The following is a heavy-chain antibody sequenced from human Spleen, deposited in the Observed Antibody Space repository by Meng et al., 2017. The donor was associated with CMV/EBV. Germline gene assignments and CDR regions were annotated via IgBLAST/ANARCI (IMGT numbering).Heavy chain of an antibody. V-gene: IGHV4-59*01. D-gene: IGHD6-19*01. CDR2: IYYSGST. CDR1: GGSISSYY. CDR3: AREGGTYSNGWPYAFDI. Sequence: SETLSLTFTVSGGSISSYYWSWIRQPPGKGLEWMGYIYYSGSTNYNPSLKSRVTISVDTSKNQFSLKLSSVTAADTAVYYCAREGGTYSNGWPYAFDIWGQGTMVTVSS. J-gene: IGHJ3*02.